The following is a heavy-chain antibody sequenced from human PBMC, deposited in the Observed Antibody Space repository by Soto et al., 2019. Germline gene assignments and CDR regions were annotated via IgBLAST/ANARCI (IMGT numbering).Heavy chain of an antibody. CDR3: ARDWTGDTCPCLDV. CDR1: GFTFSNYA. Sequence: EVQLLESGGGLVQPGGSLRLSCAAAGFTFSNYALTWVRQAPGKGLEWVSTVSGSGGSTYYADSVRGRFTISRDNSKNTMFMQMNSLRVEDTAIYYCARDWTGDTCPCLDVWGQGTMVSVSS. V-gene: IGHV3-23*01. J-gene: IGHJ6*02. D-gene: IGHD3-3*01. CDR2: VSGSGGST.